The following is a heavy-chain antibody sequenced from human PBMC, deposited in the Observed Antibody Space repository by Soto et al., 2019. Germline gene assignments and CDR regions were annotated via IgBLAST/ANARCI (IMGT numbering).Heavy chain of an antibody. J-gene: IGHJ3*02. CDR2: IIPKFSTS. CDR3: ARGGIGSQSYAFDI. V-gene: IGHV1-69*06. Sequence: QVQLVQSGAELKKPGSSVRVSCKASGGTFNNYAVHWVRQAPGQGLEWMGGIIPKFSTSSSAQKFQGRVTMNVDSSTNTAYMELISLRSEDTALSSCARGGIGSQSYAFDIWGQGTAVTVSS. CDR1: GGTFNNYA. D-gene: IGHD1-26*01.